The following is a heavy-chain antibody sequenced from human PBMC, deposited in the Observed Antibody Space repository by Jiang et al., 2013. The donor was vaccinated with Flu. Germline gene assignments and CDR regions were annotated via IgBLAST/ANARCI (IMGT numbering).Heavy chain of an antibody. D-gene: IGHD3-22*01. CDR3: AKDVDYYDSTGFSS. CDR1: GFMFSRFA. V-gene: IGHV3-23*01. J-gene: IGHJ4*02. Sequence: QLLESGGGLVETGKSLRLSCSAAGFMFSRFAMSWVRQAPGKGPEWVSTMTGTTGGKYYAESVKGRFTISRDNSRNTLYLEMNSLRPEDTALYYCAKDVDYYDSTGFSSWGQGTLVTVSS. CDR2: MTGTTGGK.